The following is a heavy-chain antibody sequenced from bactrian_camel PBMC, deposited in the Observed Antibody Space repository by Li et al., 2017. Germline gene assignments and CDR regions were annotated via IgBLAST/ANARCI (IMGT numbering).Heavy chain of an antibody. CDR1: GFSVDDSI. Sequence: VQLVESGGGSVQVGGSLNISCKAFGFSVDDSIVAWYRHPQGSRCEMVASFDNGGSPYYSDSVKGRFTISQDSNKKIAYLQMNSQKLEDTAMYYCAAKEGINWVWKYLFLSYDMVYWDKGTQVTVS. J-gene: IGHJ7*01. CDR2: FDNGGSP. D-gene: IGHD1*01. V-gene: IGHV3S56*01.